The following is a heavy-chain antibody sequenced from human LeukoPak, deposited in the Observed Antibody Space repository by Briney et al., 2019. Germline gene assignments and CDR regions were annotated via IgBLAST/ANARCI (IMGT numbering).Heavy chain of an antibody. D-gene: IGHD3-10*01. Sequence: PSETPSLTCTVSSGSVSSGSYYWSWIRQPPGKGLEWIGYIYYSGSTNYNPSLKSRVTISVDTSKNQFSLKLSSVTAADTAVYYCARVDSGSYRFDYWGQGTLVTVSS. CDR3: ARVDSGSYRFDY. J-gene: IGHJ4*02. CDR2: IYYSGST. V-gene: IGHV4-61*01. CDR1: SGSVSSGSYY.